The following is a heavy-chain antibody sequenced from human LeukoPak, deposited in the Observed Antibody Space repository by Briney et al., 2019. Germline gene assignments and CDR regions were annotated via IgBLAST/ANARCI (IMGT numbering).Heavy chain of an antibody. V-gene: IGHV4-61*02. CDR1: GGSISSGSYY. Sequence: SQTLSLTCTVSGGSISSGSYYWSWIRQPAGKGLEWIGRIYTSGSTNYNPSLKSRVTMSADTSKNQFSLKLSSVTAADTAVYYCVRDFNDYYYYYYMDVWGKGTTVTVSS. J-gene: IGHJ6*03. D-gene: IGHD1-1*01. CDR3: VRDFNDYYYYYYMDV. CDR2: IYTSGST.